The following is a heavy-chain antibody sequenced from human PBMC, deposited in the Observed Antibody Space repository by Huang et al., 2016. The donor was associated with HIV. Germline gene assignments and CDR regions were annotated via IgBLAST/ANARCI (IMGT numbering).Heavy chain of an antibody. J-gene: IGHJ4*02. CDR3: ARGYSSSLLYN. CDR2: ISETGSVI. V-gene: IGHV3-48*01. Sequence: EEQLVESGGGLVQPGGYLRLSCAASGFGFSSCNMNWVRQAPGKGLVWLSYISETGSVITYADSEKGRFTVSRDNAKNSLYLQMDSLRAEDTAVYYCARGYSSSLLYNWGQGTLVTVSS. D-gene: IGHD6-13*01. CDR1: GFGFSSCN.